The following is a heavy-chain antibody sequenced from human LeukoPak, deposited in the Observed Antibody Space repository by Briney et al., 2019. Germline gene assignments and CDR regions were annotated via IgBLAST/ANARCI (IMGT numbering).Heavy chain of an antibody. CDR1: GGSFSGYY. CDR2: INHSGST. J-gene: IGHJ3*02. CDR3: ASIADRNAFDI. D-gene: IGHD3-16*02. Sequence: PSETLSLTCAVYGGSFSGYYWSWIRQPPGKGLEWTGEINHSGSTNYNPSLKSRVTISVDTSKNQFSLKLSSVTAADTAVYYCASIADRNAFDIWGLGTMVTVSS. V-gene: IGHV4-34*01.